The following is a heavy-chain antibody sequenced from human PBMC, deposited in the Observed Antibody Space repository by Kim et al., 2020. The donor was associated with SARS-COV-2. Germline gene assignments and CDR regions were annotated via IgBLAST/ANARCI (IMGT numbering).Heavy chain of an antibody. D-gene: IGHD2-15*01. CDR3: AKRLGDSGSSWFFDL. Sequence: GGSLRLSCAASGFTFSSYAMGWVRQAPGKGLEWVSSISVSAVNTYYVDSVKGRFTISRDNSKNTLYLQMNSLRAEDTAVYYCAKRLGDSGSSWFFDLWGRGPLTTVS. J-gene: IGHJ2*01. V-gene: IGHV3-23*01. CDR2: ISVSAVNT. CDR1: GFTFSSYA.